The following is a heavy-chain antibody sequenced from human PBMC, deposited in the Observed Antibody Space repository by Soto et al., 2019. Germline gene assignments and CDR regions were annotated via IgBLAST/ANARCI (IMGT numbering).Heavy chain of an antibody. Sequence: EVQLVESGGGLVQPGGSLRLSCAASGFTFSSYWMYWVRQAPGKGLVWVSRINSDGSSTSYADSVKGRFTISRDNAKNTLYLQMNSLRAEDTAVYYCARVSGPSPYYDFWSGYALGYWGQGTLVTVSS. CDR3: ARVSGPSPYYDFWSGYALGY. J-gene: IGHJ4*02. D-gene: IGHD3-3*01. CDR2: INSDGSST. V-gene: IGHV3-74*01. CDR1: GFTFSSYW.